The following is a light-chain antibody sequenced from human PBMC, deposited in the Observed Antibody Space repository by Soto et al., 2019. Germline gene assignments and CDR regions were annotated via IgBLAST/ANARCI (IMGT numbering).Light chain of an antibody. CDR2: GAS. V-gene: IGKV3-15*01. CDR1: QTISSN. J-gene: IGKJ3*01. Sequence: DIVMTQSPATLSVSPGERATLSCRASQTISSNLAWYQQKPGQTPRLLIYGASTRAAGIPARFSGSGSGTDFTLTITRLQSEDFEVYYCQQYNNWTPFTFGPGTKVDIK. CDR3: QQYNNWTPFT.